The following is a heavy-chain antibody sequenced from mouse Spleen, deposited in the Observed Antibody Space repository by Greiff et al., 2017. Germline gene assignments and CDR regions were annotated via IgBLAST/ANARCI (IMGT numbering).Heavy chain of an antibody. CDR1: GFTFSSYA. V-gene: IGHV5-9-3*01. CDR2: ISSGGSYT. D-gene: IGHD4-1*01. CDR3: ASNWYYYAMDY. J-gene: IGHJ4*01. Sequence: EVHLVESGGGLVKPGGSLKLSCAASGFTFSSYAMSWVRQTPEKRLEWVATISSGGSYTYYPDSVKGRFTISRDNAKNTLYLQMSSLRSEDTAMYYCASNWYYYAMDYWGQGTSVTVSS.